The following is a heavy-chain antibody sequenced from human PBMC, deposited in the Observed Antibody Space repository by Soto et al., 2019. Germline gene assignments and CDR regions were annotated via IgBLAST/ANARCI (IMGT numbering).Heavy chain of an antibody. CDR2: ISSSSSYI. J-gene: IGHJ3*02. CDR3: ARDVGYCSGGSCYALYAFDI. V-gene: IGHV3-21*01. D-gene: IGHD2-15*01. Sequence: EVQLVESGGGLVKPGGSLRLSCATSGFTFSSYSMNWVRQAPGKGLEWVSSISSSSSYIYYGDSVRGRFTISRDYAKNSLSLQMNSLSAEDTAVYYCARDVGYCSGGSCYALYAFDIWGQGTMVTVSS. CDR1: GFTFSSYS.